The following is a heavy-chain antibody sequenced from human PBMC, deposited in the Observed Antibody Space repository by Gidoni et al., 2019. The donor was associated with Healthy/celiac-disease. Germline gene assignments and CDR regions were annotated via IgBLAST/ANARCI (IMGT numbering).Heavy chain of an antibody. CDR3: ARDNRTNYYGMDV. CDR2: IYYSGST. CDR1: GGSISSYY. J-gene: IGHJ6*02. Sequence: QVQLQESGPGLVKPSETLSLTCTVSGGSISSYYWSWIRQPPGKGLEWIGYIYYSGSTNYNPSLKSRVTILVDTSKNQFSLKLSSVTAADTAVYYCARDNRTNYYGMDVWGQGTTVTVSS. D-gene: IGHD3-3*01. V-gene: IGHV4-59*01.